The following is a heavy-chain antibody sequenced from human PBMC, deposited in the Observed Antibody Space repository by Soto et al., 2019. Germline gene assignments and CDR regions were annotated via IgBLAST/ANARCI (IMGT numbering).Heavy chain of an antibody. D-gene: IGHD4-17*01. V-gene: IGHV3-23*01. CDR1: GFTFSSYA. CDR3: AKDRDDYGDYGAFDY. J-gene: IGHJ4*02. Sequence: GGSLRLSCAASGFTFSSYAMSWVRQAPGKGLEWVSAISGSGGSTYYADSVKGRFTISRDNSKNTLYLQMNSLSAEDTAVYYCAKDRDDYGDYGAFDYWGQGTLVTVSS. CDR2: ISGSGGST.